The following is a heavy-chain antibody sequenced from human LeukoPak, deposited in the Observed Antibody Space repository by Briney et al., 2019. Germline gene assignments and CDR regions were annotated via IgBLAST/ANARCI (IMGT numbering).Heavy chain of an antibody. D-gene: IGHD2-8*01. CDR1: GFTFSTYW. CDR3: ARASGRYCTNGVCHRSYYFDY. CDR2: IKQDGSEK. V-gene: IGHV3-7*03. Sequence: GGSLRLSCAASGFTFSTYWMSWVRQVPGKGLEWVANIKQDGSEKYYVGSVKGRFTISRDNAKNSLYLQMNSLRAEDTAVYYCARASGRYCTNGVCHRSYYFDYWGQGTLVTVSS. J-gene: IGHJ4*02.